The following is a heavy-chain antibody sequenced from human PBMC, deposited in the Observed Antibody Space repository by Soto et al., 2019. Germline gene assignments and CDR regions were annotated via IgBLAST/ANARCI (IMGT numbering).Heavy chain of an antibody. V-gene: IGHV4-59*01. CDR3: AREAGYSYGIRSFDY. CDR1: GGSISSYY. J-gene: IGHJ4*02. Sequence: SETQSLTCTVSGGSISSYYWSWIRQPPGKGLEWIGYIYYSGSTNYNPSLKSRVTISVDTSKNQFSLKLSSVTAADTAVYYCAREAGYSYGIRSFDYWGQGTLVTVSS. CDR2: IYYSGST. D-gene: IGHD5-18*01.